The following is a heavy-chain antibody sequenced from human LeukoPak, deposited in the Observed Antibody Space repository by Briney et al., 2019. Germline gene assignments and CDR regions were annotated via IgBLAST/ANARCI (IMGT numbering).Heavy chain of an antibody. D-gene: IGHD5-18*01. Sequence: SETLSLTCTVSGGSISSSSYYWGWVRQPPGKGLEWIGSIYYSGSTYYNPSLKSRVTISVGPSKNQFSLKLSSVTAADTAVYYCARHSGYSYGYAYYYYYMDVWGKGTTVTVSS. J-gene: IGHJ6*03. CDR3: ARHSGYSYGYAYYYYYMDV. CDR1: GGSISSSSYY. CDR2: IYYSGST. V-gene: IGHV4-39*01.